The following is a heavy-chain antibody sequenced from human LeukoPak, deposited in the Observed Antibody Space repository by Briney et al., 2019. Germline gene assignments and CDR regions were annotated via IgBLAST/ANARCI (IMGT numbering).Heavy chain of an antibody. CDR3: TTEIANWGLYCTNGGCYLAEPSDY. CDR1: GFTFSNAW. V-gene: IGHV3-15*01. Sequence: GGSLRLFCAASGFTFSNAWMCWVRQAPGKGLEWVGRIKSKTDGGTTDYAAPVKGRFTISRDDSKNTLYLQMNSLKTEDTAVYYCTTEIANWGLYCTNGGCYLAEPSDYWGQGTLVTVSS. D-gene: IGHD2-8*01. J-gene: IGHJ4*02. CDR2: IKSKTDGGTT.